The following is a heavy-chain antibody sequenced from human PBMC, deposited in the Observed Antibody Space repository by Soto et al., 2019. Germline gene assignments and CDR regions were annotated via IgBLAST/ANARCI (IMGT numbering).Heavy chain of an antibody. CDR2: IYYSGST. D-gene: IGHD6-13*01. Sequence: QLQLQESGPGLVKPSETLSLTCTVSGGTISSSSYYWGWIRQPPGKGLEWIGSIYYSGSTYYNPSLKSRVTISVDTSKNQFSLKLSSVTAADTAVYYCARQEYSSSWYYYYYGMDVWGQGTTVTVSS. CDR1: GGTISSSSYY. CDR3: ARQEYSSSWYYYYYGMDV. J-gene: IGHJ6*02. V-gene: IGHV4-39*01.